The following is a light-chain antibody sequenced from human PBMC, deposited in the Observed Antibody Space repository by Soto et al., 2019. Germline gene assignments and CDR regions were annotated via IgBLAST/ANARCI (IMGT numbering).Light chain of an antibody. J-gene: IGKJ3*01. CDR1: QSVSSN. CDR3: QQYNNWSIT. V-gene: IGKV3-15*01. CDR2: GAS. Sequence: IVMTQSPATLSVSPGERATLSCRASQSVSSNLAWYQQRPGQAPRLLIYGASTRATGIPARFSGSGSGTEFTLTISSLQSEDFAVYYCQQYNNWSITFGPGTKVDIK.